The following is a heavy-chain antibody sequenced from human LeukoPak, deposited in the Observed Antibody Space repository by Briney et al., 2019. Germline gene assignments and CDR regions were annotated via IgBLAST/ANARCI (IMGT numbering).Heavy chain of an antibody. CDR2: IYSSVST. Sequence: SETLSLTCTVSGGSINSSNYSWGWIRQPPGKGLEWIGSIYSSVSTYYNPSLKSRVTISVDTSKNQFSLKLSSVTAADTAVYYCARGMVGDFWSGYYAYYYYGMDVWGRGTTVTVSS. CDR1: GGSINSSNYS. J-gene: IGHJ6*02. D-gene: IGHD3-3*01. V-gene: IGHV4-39*07. CDR3: ARGMVGDFWSGYYAYYYYGMDV.